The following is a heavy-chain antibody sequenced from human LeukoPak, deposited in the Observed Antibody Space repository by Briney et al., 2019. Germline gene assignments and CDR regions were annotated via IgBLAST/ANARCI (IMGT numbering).Heavy chain of an antibody. D-gene: IGHD6-13*01. CDR2: IRSKAYGGTT. V-gene: IGHV3-49*04. J-gene: IGHJ4*02. CDR1: GFTFGDYA. CDR3: TRSSSWYGLYYFDY. Sequence: GGSLRLSCTASGFTFGDYAMSWVRQAPGKGLEWVGFIRSKAYGGTTEYAASVKGRFTISRDDSKSIAYLQMNSLKTEDTAVYYCTRSSSWYGLYYFDYWGQGTLVTVSS.